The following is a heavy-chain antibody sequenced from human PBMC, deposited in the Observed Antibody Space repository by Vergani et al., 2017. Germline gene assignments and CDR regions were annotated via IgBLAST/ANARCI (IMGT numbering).Heavy chain of an antibody. Sequence: QVQLQESGPGLVKPSQTLSLTCTVSGGSISSGSYYWSWIRQPAGKGLEWIGRIFTSGSTNYNPSLKSRVTISVDTYKNQFSLKLSSVTAADTAVYYCARGDYRRLGDYYYYGMDVWGQGTTVTVYS. D-gene: IGHD4-11*01. CDR1: GGSISSGSYY. V-gene: IGHV4-61*02. CDR3: ARGDYRRLGDYYYYGMDV. J-gene: IGHJ6*02. CDR2: IFTSGST.